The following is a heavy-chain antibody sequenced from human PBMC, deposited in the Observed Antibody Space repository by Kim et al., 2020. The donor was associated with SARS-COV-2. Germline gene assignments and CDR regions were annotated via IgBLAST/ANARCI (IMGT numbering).Heavy chain of an antibody. V-gene: IGHV1-69*01. Sequence: GTANDAQKFQGRVTITADESTSTAYMELSSLRSEDTAVYYCARNYGMDVWGQGTTVTVSS. J-gene: IGHJ6*02. CDR3: ARNYGMDV. CDR2: GTA.